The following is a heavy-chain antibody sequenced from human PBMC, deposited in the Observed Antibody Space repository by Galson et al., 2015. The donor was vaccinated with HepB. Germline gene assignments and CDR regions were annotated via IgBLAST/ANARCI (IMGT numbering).Heavy chain of an antibody. V-gene: IGHV4-31*02. CDR2: IYYSGKT. CDR1: SGDYY. CDR3: ARSHYYDSSGHRINPMGFDP. D-gene: IGHD3-22*01. Sequence: SGDYYWSWIRQHPGKGLEWIGYIYYSGKTYCSPSLKSRVTMSIDTSENQFSLKLRSVTAADTAVYYCARSHYYDSSGHRINPMGFDPWGQGTLVTVSS. J-gene: IGHJ5*02.